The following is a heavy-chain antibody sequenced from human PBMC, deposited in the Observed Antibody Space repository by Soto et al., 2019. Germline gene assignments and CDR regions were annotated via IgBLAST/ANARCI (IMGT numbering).Heavy chain of an antibody. Sequence: QVTLEESGPVLVKPTETLTLTCTVSGFSLSNARMGVSWIRQPPGKALEWLAHIFSNDEKSYSTSLKSRLTISKDTSKSQVVLTMTNMDPVDTATYYCARTLRGMATITVPLDYWGQGTLVTVSS. V-gene: IGHV2-26*01. D-gene: IGHD5-12*01. CDR1: GFSLSNARMG. J-gene: IGHJ4*02. CDR2: IFSNDEK. CDR3: ARTLRGMATITVPLDY.